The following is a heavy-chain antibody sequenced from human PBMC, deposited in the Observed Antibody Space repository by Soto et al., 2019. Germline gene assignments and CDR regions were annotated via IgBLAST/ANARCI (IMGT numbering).Heavy chain of an antibody. CDR3: ARAHMVLSRYYFAS. D-gene: IGHD2-8*01. CDR2: ISYSGNT. J-gene: IGHJ4*02. V-gene: IGHV4-59*01. Sequence: SETLSLTCTVSGGSISNFYWSWIRQPPGKGLEWIGYISYSGNTNYNPSLKSRVSISVDTSKNQLSLNLTSVTAADTAVYYCARAHMVLSRYYFASWGQGTPVTVSS. CDR1: GGSISNFY.